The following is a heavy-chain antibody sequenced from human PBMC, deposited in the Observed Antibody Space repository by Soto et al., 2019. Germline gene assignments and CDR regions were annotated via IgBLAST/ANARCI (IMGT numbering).Heavy chain of an antibody. V-gene: IGHV4-61*01. Sequence: PSETLSLTCTVSGGSVTSGSYYWGWIRQPPEKGLEWIGYIYYRGSTSYNPSLKSRVTISLDTSKSQFSLELTSVTAADTAVYFCARDRRTGTTRPYYGMDVWGQGTTVTVSS. CDR3: ARDRRTGTTRPYYGMDV. J-gene: IGHJ6*02. CDR1: GGSVTSGSYY. CDR2: IYYRGST. D-gene: IGHD1-7*01.